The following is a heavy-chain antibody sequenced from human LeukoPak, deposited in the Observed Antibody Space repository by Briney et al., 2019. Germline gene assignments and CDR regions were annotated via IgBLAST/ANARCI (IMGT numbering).Heavy chain of an antibody. CDR3: AKVSYYYASGRGAFDI. D-gene: IGHD3-10*01. Sequence: GGSLRLSCAASGFTFSNYAMSWVRQAPGKGLERVSTITGSGGNTYYAASVNGRFTISRDNSKNSLYLQMNSLRAEGTAFYYCAKVSYYYASGRGAFDIWGQGTMVTVSS. CDR2: ITGSGGNT. J-gene: IGHJ3*02. CDR1: GFTFSNYA. V-gene: IGHV3-23*01.